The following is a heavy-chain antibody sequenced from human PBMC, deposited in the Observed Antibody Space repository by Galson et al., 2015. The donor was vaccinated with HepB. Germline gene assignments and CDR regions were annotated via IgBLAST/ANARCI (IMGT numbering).Heavy chain of an antibody. J-gene: IGHJ5*02. Sequence: QSGAEVKKPGESLKISCKASGNTSSNYWIAWVRQMPGKGLEWMGIIYLDDSDTTYSSYFKGHVTFAADKSLSTAYLKWSSLRASDTAMYYCARRRYVVGSTSGWFDPWGQGTLVIVTS. D-gene: IGHD2-15*01. V-gene: IGHV5-51*01. CDR1: GNTSSNYW. CDR2: IYLDDSDT. CDR3: ARRRYVVGSTSGWFDP.